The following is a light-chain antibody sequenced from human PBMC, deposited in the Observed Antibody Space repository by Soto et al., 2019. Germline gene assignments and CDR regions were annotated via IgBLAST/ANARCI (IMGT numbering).Light chain of an antibody. J-gene: IGKJ1*01. Sequence: DIQMTQSPSSLSASVGDRVSITCRASETINGFLNWYQQKPGEAPNLLFYAASDLQDGVPSRFSGSGAATDFSLTINGLQPEDFATYYCQQTFRNAPTFGQGTKVE. CDR2: AAS. CDR3: QQTFRNAPT. CDR1: ETINGF. V-gene: IGKV1-39*01.